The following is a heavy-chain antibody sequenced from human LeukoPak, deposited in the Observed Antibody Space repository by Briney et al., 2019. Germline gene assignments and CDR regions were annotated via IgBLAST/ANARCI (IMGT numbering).Heavy chain of an antibody. CDR1: GGSMTGYY. CDR2: IYTSGDT. Sequence: PPETLSLTCTVSGGSMTGYYWSGIRQPAGKGLDWIGRIYTSGDTNYNPSLKSRVTMSVDTSKNQFSLKLTSVTAADTAVYYCARSISWYSYLDYWGQGTLVTVSS. D-gene: IGHD6-13*01. J-gene: IGHJ4*02. CDR3: ARSISWYSYLDY. V-gene: IGHV4-4*07.